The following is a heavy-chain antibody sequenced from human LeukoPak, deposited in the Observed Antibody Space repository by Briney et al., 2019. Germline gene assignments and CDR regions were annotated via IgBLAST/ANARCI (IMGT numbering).Heavy chain of an antibody. V-gene: IGHV4-34*01. CDR3: ARPRRVQLWSIPPRGSHFDY. D-gene: IGHD5-18*01. CDR1: GGSFSGYY. J-gene: IGHJ4*02. Sequence: SETLSLTCAVYGGSFSGYYWSWIRQPPGKGLEWIGEINHSGSTNYNPSLKSRVTISVDTPKNQFSLKLSSVTAADTAVYYCARPRRVQLWSIPPRGSHFDYWGQGTLVTVSS. CDR2: INHSGST.